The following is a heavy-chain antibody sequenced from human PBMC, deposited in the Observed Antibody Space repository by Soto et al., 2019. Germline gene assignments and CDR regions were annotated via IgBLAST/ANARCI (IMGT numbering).Heavy chain of an antibody. Sequence: ASVKVSCKASGGTFSSYAISWVRQAPGQGLEWMGGIIPIFGTANYAQKFQGRVTITADESTSTAYMELSSLRSEDTAVYYCARDLRPYNWFDPWGQGTLVTVSS. CDR1: GGTFSSYA. J-gene: IGHJ5*02. D-gene: IGHD6-6*01. V-gene: IGHV1-69*13. CDR3: ARDLRPYNWFDP. CDR2: IIPIFGTA.